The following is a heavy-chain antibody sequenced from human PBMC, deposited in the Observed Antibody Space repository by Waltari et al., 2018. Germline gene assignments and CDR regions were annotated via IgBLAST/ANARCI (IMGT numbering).Heavy chain of an antibody. J-gene: IGHJ6*02. V-gene: IGHV1-18*01. CDR2: ISAYNGET. Sequence: QGNLVQSGAEVXKPGSSVKVSXKASGXAFISXGFMWXRXAPGQGLGWLGWISAYNGETKYVQXFKGRVTLTTDTXTSXAYXXXSXLTYDDTAXXYCAXDIPEDGFWXXYYGLDVXGHGTTVTVXS. CDR3: AXDIPEDGFWXXYYGLDV. D-gene: IGHD3-3*01. CDR1: GXAFISXG.